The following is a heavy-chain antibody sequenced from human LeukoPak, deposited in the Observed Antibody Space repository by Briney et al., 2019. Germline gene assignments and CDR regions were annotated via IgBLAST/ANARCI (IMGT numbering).Heavy chain of an antibody. CDR1: GYTFTGYY. Sequence: ASVKVSCKASGYTFTGYYMHWVRQAPGQGLEWMGWINPNSGGTNYAQKFQGRVTMTRDTSISTAYMELSRLRSDDTTVYYCAGDSPFVVVPQDWGQGTLVTVSS. CDR3: AGDSPFVVVPQD. D-gene: IGHD3-22*01. V-gene: IGHV1-2*02. CDR2: INPNSGGT. J-gene: IGHJ4*02.